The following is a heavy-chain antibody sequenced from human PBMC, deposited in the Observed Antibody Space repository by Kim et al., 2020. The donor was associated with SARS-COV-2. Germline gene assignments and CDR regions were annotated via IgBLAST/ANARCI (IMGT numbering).Heavy chain of an antibody. J-gene: IGHJ6*02. CDR1: GYSFTSYW. D-gene: IGHD2-2*01. V-gene: IGHV5-10-1*01. CDR3: ARLICVQLLDGKYYYYYGMDV. CDR2: IDPSDSYT. Sequence: GESLKISCKGSGYSFTSYWISWVRQMPGKGLEWMGRIDPSDSYTNYSPSFQGHVTISADKSISTAYLQWSSLKASDTAMYYCARLICVQLLDGKYYYYYGMDVWGQGTTVTVSS.